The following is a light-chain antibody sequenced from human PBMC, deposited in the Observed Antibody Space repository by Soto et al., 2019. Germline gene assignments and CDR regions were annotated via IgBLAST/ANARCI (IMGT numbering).Light chain of an antibody. Sequence: EIVLTQSPGTLSLSPGESATLSCRASQSVSSSYLAWYQQKPGQAPRLLIYGASSRATGIPDRFSGSGSGTDFTLTISSLEPEDFAVYYCQQYDNSPLTFGGGTKVDIK. V-gene: IGKV3-20*01. J-gene: IGKJ4*01. CDR2: GAS. CDR1: QSVSSSY. CDR3: QQYDNSPLT.